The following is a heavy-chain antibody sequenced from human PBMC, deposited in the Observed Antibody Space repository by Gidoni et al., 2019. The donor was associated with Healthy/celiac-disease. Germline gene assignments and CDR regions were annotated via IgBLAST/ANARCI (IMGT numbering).Heavy chain of an antibody. CDR3: ARESPWGSGSLQSWFDP. J-gene: IGHJ5*02. V-gene: IGHV3-66*01. CDR2: IYSGGST. Sequence: ELQLVESGGGLVQPGGSLRLSCAASGFTVSSNYMSWVRQAPGKGLEWVSVIYSGGSTYYADSVKGRFTISRDNSKNTLYLQMNSLRAEDTAVYYCARESPWGSGSLQSWFDPWGQGTLVTVSS. CDR1: GFTVSSNY. D-gene: IGHD3-10*01.